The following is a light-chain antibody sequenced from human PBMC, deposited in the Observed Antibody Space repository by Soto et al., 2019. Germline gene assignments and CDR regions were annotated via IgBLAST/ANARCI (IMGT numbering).Light chain of an antibody. CDR1: QSVSSH. J-gene: IGKJ4*01. CDR3: QQYGNSPPLT. CDR2: GAS. Sequence: EIVLTQSPGTLSLSPGERATLSCRASQSVSSHLAWYQQRPGQAPRLLIYGASSRATGIPDRFSGSGSGSDFTLPISRLEPEDFALYYCQQYGNSPPLTFGGGTQVEIK. V-gene: IGKV3-20*01.